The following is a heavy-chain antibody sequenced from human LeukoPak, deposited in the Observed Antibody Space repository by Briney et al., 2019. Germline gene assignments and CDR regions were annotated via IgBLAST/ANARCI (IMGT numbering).Heavy chain of an antibody. J-gene: IGHJ6*02. V-gene: IGHV1-8*01. CDR1: GNTSPNFH. CDR3: GRGYAMDV. Sequence: GPSVKASCKASGNTSPNFHINRVPQATGHRLEWMGWMNLNSGKTGYRQEFQGRVTMTTNTSISTAYMELSSLRSEDTAVYYCGRGYAMDVWGQGTTVTVSS. CDR2: MNLNSGKT.